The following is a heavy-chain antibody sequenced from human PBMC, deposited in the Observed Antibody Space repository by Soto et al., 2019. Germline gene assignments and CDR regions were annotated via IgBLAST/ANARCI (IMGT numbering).Heavy chain of an antibody. J-gene: IGHJ3*02. Sequence: ASVKVSCKASGYSFTHYGISWVRQAPGQGLEWMGWISGYNGIANYAQKVQGRVTMTRDASTNTAYMELKSLRSDDTAVYYCARDHIRDIVVVPTTIVDALDIWGQGTMVTVS. CDR2: ISGYNGIA. V-gene: IGHV1-18*01. D-gene: IGHD2-2*01. CDR1: GYSFTHYG. CDR3: ARDHIRDIVVVPTTIVDALDI.